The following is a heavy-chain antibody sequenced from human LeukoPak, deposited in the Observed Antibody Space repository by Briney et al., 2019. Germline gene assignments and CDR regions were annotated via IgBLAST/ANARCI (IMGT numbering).Heavy chain of an antibody. V-gene: IGHV4-61*02. CDR2: IYTSGST. J-gene: IGHJ4*02. CDR3: ARDHRWELALDY. Sequence: SQTLSLTCTVSGGSISSGGYYWSWIRQPAGKGLEWIGRIYTSGSTNYNPSLKSRVTISVDTSKNQFSLKLSFVTAADTAVYYCARDHRWELALDYWGQGTLVTVSS. D-gene: IGHD1-26*01. CDR1: GGSISSGGYY.